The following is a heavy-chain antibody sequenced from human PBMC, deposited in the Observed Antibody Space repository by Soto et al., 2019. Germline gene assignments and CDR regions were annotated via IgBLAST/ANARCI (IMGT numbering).Heavy chain of an antibody. J-gene: IGHJ4*02. V-gene: IGHV3-74*01. CDR3: AKSSSWDSRGYYYHY. CDR1: GFTFGNHW. CDR2: VSSDGSII. D-gene: IGHD3-22*01. Sequence: PGGSLRLSCAASGFTFGNHWMHWVRQAPGKGLIWVSRVSSDGSIIGYADSVKGRFTISRDNAKNSLYLQMNSLRAEDTALYYCAKSSSWDSRGYYYHYWGQGTLVTVSS.